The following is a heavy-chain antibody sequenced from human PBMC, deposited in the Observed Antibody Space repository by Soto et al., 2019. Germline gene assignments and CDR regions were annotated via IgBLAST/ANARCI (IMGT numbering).Heavy chain of an antibody. CDR1: GFNFSNYA. Sequence: GGSLRLSCAASGFNFSNYAMSWVRQAPGKGLEWVSLISATGGGTYYADSVKGRFTISRDNSHNTLYLQVHSLTAEDTAVYYCAKDRWAGGNSAFYFDFWGQGAQVTVSS. CDR3: AKDRWAGGNSAFYFDF. CDR2: ISATGGGT. V-gene: IGHV3-23*01. D-gene: IGHD3-16*01. J-gene: IGHJ4*02.